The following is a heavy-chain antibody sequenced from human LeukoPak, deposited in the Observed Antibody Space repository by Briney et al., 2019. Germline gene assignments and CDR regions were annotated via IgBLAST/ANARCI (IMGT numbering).Heavy chain of an antibody. Sequence: GGSLRLSCAASGLTFSNAWMSWVRQAPGKGLEWVGRIKSKTDGGTTDDAAPMEGRFTISRDDSKTTLYLQMNSLKTEDTAVYYCTTDPRNGYYFDYWGQGTLVTVSS. CDR2: IKSKTDGGTT. CDR3: TTDPRNGYYFDY. V-gene: IGHV3-15*01. CDR1: GLTFSNAW. J-gene: IGHJ4*02. D-gene: IGHD1-1*01.